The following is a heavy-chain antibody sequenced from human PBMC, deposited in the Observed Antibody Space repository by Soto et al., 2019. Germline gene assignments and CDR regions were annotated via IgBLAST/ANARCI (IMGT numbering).Heavy chain of an antibody. CDR2: INPILRMS. V-gene: IGHV1-69*02. Sequence: SVKVSCKASGDTFSFYSINWVRQAPGLGLEWMGRINPILRMSNYAQRFQGRVTMTADKSTSTAYMELSSLRSEDTAMYYCASSYGSGYRAFDYWGQGALVTSPQ. D-gene: IGHD3-10*01. CDR3: ASSYGSGYRAFDY. J-gene: IGHJ4*02. CDR1: GDTFSFYS.